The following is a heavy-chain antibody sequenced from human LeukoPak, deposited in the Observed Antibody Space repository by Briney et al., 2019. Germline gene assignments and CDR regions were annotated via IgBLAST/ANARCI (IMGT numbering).Heavy chain of an antibody. CDR3: AREGHSGYDVDY. J-gene: IGHJ4*02. CDR1: GGSISSGDYY. D-gene: IGHD5-12*01. Sequence: PSQTLSLTCTVSGGSISSGDYYWSWIRQPPGKGLEWIGYIHHSGDTYQNPSLKSRVTVSSDRSKNQFYLKLSSVTAADTAVYYCAREGHSGYDVDYWGQGTLVTVSS. CDR2: IHHSGDT. V-gene: IGHV4-30-2*01.